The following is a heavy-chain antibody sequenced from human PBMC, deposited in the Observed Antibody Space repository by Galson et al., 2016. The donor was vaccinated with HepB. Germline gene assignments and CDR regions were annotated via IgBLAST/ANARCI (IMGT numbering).Heavy chain of an antibody. Sequence: GGSINSSSYYWGWVRQPPGKGMEWIGTLSYSGRNYYNPSLKSRVTISIDTSNNQFSLKLSSVTAADTAVFYCARQTESSGWLDAFDMWGQGTVVTVSS. V-gene: IGHV4-39*07. CDR1: GGSINSSSYY. CDR2: LSYSGRN. CDR3: ARQTESSGWLDAFDM. J-gene: IGHJ3*02. D-gene: IGHD6-19*01.